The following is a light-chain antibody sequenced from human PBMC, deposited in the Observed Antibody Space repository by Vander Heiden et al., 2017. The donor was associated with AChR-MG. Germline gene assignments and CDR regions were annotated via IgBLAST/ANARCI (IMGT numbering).Light chain of an antibody. CDR3: QQYNNWPRA. J-gene: IGKJ1*01. CDR1: QNVNSN. CDR2: GSS. V-gene: IGKV3-15*01. Sequence: ITQSPATLSVSPGERATLSCRASQNVNSNLAWYQQRPGQPPRLLIYGSSTRATGIPARFSGSGSGTEFTLTTSSLQSEDCAVYYCQQYNNWPRAFGQGTKVEIK.